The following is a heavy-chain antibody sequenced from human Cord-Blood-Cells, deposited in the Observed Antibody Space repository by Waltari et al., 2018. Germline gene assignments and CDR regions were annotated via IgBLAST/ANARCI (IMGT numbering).Heavy chain of an antibody. CDR1: GGSISSSSYY. CDR2: IYYSGST. V-gene: IGHV4-39*01. Sequence: QLQLQESGPGLVKPSETLSLTCTVSGGSISSSSYYWGWLRQPPGKGLEWIGRIYYSGSTYYNPSLKSRVTISVDTSKNQFSLKLSAVTAADTAVYYCARLFTSDYWGQGTLVTVSS. J-gene: IGHJ4*02. CDR3: ARLFTSDY.